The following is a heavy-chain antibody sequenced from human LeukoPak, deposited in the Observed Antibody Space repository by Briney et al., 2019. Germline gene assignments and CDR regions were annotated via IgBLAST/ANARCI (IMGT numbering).Heavy chain of an antibody. V-gene: IGHV3-30-3*01. CDR3: AREGIMITFGGVIVMGYFDY. CDR2: ISFDGSTK. J-gene: IGHJ4*02. D-gene: IGHD3-16*02. Sequence: GGSLRLSCAASGFTFSSYAMHWVRQAPGKGLEWVSIISFDGSTKYYADSVKGRFTISRDNSKNTLYLQMNSLRAEDTAVYYCAREGIMITFGGVIVMGYFDYWGQGTLVTVSS. CDR1: GFTFSSYA.